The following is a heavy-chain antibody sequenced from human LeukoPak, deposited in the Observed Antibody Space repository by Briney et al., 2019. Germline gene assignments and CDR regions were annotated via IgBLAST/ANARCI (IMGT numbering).Heavy chain of an antibody. D-gene: IGHD6-19*01. CDR1: GFTVSSNY. CDR3: ARSTGGGSSGWYFYYYYGMDV. CDR2: IKQDGSEK. V-gene: IGHV3-7*01. Sequence: PGGSLRLSCAASGFTVSSNYMSWVRQAPGNGLEWVANIKQDGSEKYYVDSVKGRFTISRDNAKNSLYLQMNSLRAEDTAVYYCARSTGGGSSGWYFYYYYGMDVWGQGTTVTVSS. J-gene: IGHJ6*02.